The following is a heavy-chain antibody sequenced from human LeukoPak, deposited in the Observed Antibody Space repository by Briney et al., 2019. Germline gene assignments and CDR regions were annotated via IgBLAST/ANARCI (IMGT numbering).Heavy chain of an antibody. V-gene: IGHV3-66*02. CDR2: IYSGGST. J-gene: IGHJ4*02. CDR3: AKDRSGVRPIAADD. CDR1: GFTVSSNY. Sequence: GGSLRLSCAASGFTVSSNYMSWVRQAPGKGLEWVSVIYSGGSTYYADSVKGRFTISRDNSEKMLYLQMNSLRVEDTAVYYCAKDRSGVRPIAADDWGQGTLVTVSS. D-gene: IGHD3-3*01.